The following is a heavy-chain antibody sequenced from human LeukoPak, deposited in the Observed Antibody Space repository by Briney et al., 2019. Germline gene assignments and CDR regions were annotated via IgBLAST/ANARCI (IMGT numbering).Heavy chain of an antibody. D-gene: IGHD3-22*01. Sequence: SETLSLTCTVSGYSISTGYYWDRIRQPPGKGLEWIGTFYHGGSTYYNPSLKSRVTISVDTSKNQFSLKLSSVTAADTAVYYCARHRRSGYYDSSGYYSDYWGQGTLVTVSS. J-gene: IGHJ4*02. V-gene: IGHV4-38-2*02. CDR1: GYSISTGYY. CDR3: ARHRRSGYYDSSGYYSDY. CDR2: FYHGGST.